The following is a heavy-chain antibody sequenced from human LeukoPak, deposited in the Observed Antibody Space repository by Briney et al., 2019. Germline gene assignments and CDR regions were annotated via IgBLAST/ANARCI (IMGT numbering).Heavy chain of an antibody. D-gene: IGHD3-9*01. CDR3: ARVTGYTIEDYFDY. Sequence: SETLSLTCSVSGASMRNFYWSWIRQPPGEGLEWIGYIDYTGSTSYNPSLKSRVTISIDTSRNQFSLRLNSVAAADTAVYYCARVTGYTIEDYFDYWGQGTLVTVSS. CDR1: GASMRNFY. J-gene: IGHJ4*02. CDR2: IDYTGST. V-gene: IGHV4-59*01.